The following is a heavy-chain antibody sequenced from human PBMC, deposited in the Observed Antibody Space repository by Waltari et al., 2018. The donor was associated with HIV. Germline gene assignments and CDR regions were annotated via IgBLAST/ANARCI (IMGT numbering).Heavy chain of an antibody. CDR1: GGTFSSYA. D-gene: IGHD3-9*01. J-gene: IGHJ4*02. CDR2: IIPIFGTA. Sequence: KASGGTFSSYAISWVRQAPGQGLEWMGGIIPIFGTANYAQKFQGRVTITADESTSTAYMELSSLRSEDTAVYYCASSPLLTRKYYFDYWGQGTLVTVSS. CDR3: ASSPLLTRKYYFDY. V-gene: IGHV1-69*01.